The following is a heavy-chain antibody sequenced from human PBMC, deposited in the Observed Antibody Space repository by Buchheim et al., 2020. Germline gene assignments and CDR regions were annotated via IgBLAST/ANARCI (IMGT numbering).Heavy chain of an antibody. CDR1: GYTFTSYY. V-gene: IGHV1-46*01. CDR3: ARYPLWFGELLKTYGMDV. Sequence: VKLVQSGAEVKKPGASVKVSCKASGYTFTSYYMHWVREEQGKRLEWMGIINPSGGSTSYAQKFQGRVTMTRDASTSTVYMELSSLRAEDTAVYYCARYPLWFGELLKTYGMDVWGQGTT. J-gene: IGHJ6*02. CDR2: INPSGGST. D-gene: IGHD3-10*01.